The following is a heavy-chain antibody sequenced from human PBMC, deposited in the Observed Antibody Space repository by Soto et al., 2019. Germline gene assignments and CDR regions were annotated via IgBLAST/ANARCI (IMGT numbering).Heavy chain of an antibody. V-gene: IGHV3-7*04. Sequence: EVHLVESGGGLGQTGGSLRLSCAISESTVRRDWMNWVRQAPGKGLEWVAHTNQDGSEKYYVDSVKGRFTISRDNAKNSLSLQMNSLRAGDTAMYCCSGGVGDAFWGQGTLVTVSS. CDR3: SGGVGDAF. CDR2: TNQDGSEK. D-gene: IGHD1-26*01. J-gene: IGHJ4*02. CDR1: ESTVRRDW.